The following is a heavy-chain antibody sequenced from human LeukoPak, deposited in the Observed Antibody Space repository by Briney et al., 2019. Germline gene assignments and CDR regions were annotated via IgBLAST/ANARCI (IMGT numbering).Heavy chain of an antibody. D-gene: IGHD4-23*01. CDR1: GYTFADYY. CDR2: INPTSGGT. V-gene: IGHV1-2*02. CDR3: ATGGPVESAPTWFDP. Sequence: GASVKVSCKAPGYTFADYYMFWVRQAPGQGLEWMGWINPTSGGTKYVQKFQGRVTMTRDRSINTAYMELSSLTYDDTAVYYCATGGPVESAPTWFDPWGQGTLVTVSS. J-gene: IGHJ5*02.